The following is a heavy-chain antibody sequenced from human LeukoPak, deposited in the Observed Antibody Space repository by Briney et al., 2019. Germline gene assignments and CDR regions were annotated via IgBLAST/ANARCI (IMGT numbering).Heavy chain of an antibody. CDR2: IYYSGST. CDR1: GGSISSYY. V-gene: IGHV4-59*01. J-gene: IGHJ6*02. Sequence: SETLSLTCTVSGGSISSYYWSWIRQPPGKGLEWIGYIYYSGSTNYNPSLKSRVTISVDTSKNQFSLKLSSVTAADTTVYYCARDRHYCSGGSCHGRYYYGMDVWGQGTTVTVSS. CDR3: ARDRHYCSGGSCHGRYYYGMDV. D-gene: IGHD2-15*01.